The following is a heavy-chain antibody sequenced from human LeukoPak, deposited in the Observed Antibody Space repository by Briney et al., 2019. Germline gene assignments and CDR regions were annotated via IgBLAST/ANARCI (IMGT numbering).Heavy chain of an antibody. D-gene: IGHD3-22*01. CDR1: GVTFSNYA. Sequence: SVKVSCKDSGVTFSNYAISWVRQAPGQGLEWMERIIPIFGTANYAQKFQGRVTITADEFTSTAYMELSSLRYEDTAVYYCAGGRYYYDPEAAFDVWGQGTMVTVSS. CDR2: IIPIFGTA. J-gene: IGHJ3*01. CDR3: AGGRYYYDPEAAFDV. V-gene: IGHV1-69*15.